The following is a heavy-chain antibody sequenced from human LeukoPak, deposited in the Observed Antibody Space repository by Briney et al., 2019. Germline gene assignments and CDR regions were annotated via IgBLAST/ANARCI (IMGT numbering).Heavy chain of an antibody. CDR1: GFTVSSNY. CDR3: ARGKGFLEWLPEYYFDY. V-gene: IGHV3-66*02. Sequence: GGSLRLSCAASGFTVSSNYMSWVRQAPGKGLEWVSVIYSGGSTYYADSVKGRFTISRDNSKNTLYLQMNSLRAEDTAVYYCARGKGFLEWLPEYYFDYWGQGTLVTVSS. CDR2: IYSGGST. J-gene: IGHJ4*02. D-gene: IGHD3-3*01.